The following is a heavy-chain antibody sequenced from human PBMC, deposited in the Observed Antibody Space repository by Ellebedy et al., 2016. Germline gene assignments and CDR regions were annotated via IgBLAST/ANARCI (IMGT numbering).Heavy chain of an antibody. CDR1: GYPFTAYD. V-gene: IGHV1-8*01. CDR2: MNPNSGNT. D-gene: IGHD2-15*01. Sequence: ASVKVSCXASGYPFTAYDINWVRQVTGQGLEWMGWMNPNSGNTGYAQKFQGRVTMTKNTSARTAYLELSSLRSEDTAVYYCARGRCHGDNCYSSYFYHWGQGTLVTVSS. CDR3: ARGRCHGDNCYSSYFYH. J-gene: IGHJ1*01.